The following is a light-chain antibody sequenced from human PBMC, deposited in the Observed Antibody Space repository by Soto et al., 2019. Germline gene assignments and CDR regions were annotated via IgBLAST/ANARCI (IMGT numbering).Light chain of an antibody. Sequence: QSALTQPRSVSGSPGQSVTISCTGTSSDVVSWYQQHPGKAPKLIIYYVSQRPSGVPDRFSGSKSGNTASLTISGLQAEDEADYYCCSSAGGFTWVFGGGTQLTGL. CDR3: CSSAGGFTWV. CDR2: YVS. V-gene: IGLV2-11*01. CDR1: SSDVV. J-gene: IGLJ3*02.